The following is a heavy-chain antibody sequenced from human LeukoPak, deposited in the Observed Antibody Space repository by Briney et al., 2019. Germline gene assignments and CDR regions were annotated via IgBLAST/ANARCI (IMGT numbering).Heavy chain of an antibody. J-gene: IGHJ5*02. CDR1: GHTFTSYD. V-gene: IGHV1-8*02. CDR2: MNPNSGNT. CDR3: AREDYYDSGSFDP. Sequence: ASVKVSCKASGHTFTSYDINWVRQATGRGLEWMGWMNPNSGNTAYAQKFQGRVTMTRNTSISTAYMELSSLRSEDTAVYYCAREDYYDSGSFDPWGQGTLVTVSS. D-gene: IGHD3-22*01.